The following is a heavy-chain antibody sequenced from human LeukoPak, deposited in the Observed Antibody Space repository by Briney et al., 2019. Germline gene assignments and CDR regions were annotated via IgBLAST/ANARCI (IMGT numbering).Heavy chain of an antibody. D-gene: IGHD3-3*01. CDR3: ARVSPITVFGVDYYYYMDV. J-gene: IGHJ6*03. Sequence: SETLSLTCTVSGGSISSYYWSWIRQPPGKGLEWIGYIYYSGSTNYNPSLKSRVTISVDTSKNQFSLKLSSVTAADTAVHYCARVSPITVFGVDYYYYMDVWGKGTTVTVPS. V-gene: IGHV4-59*01. CDR2: IYYSGST. CDR1: GGSISSYY.